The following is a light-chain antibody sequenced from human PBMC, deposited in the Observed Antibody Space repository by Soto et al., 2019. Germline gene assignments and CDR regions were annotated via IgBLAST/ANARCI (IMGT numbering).Light chain of an antibody. CDR1: QDISSY. CDR2: AAS. CDR3: QQLNSYPRGA. Sequence: DIQLTQSPSFLSASVGDRVTITCRASQDISSYLAWYQQKPGKAPKLLIYAASTLQSGVPSRFSGSGSGTEFTLTISSLQPEDFATYYCQQLNSYPRGAFGGGTKVEIK. V-gene: IGKV1-9*01. J-gene: IGKJ4*01.